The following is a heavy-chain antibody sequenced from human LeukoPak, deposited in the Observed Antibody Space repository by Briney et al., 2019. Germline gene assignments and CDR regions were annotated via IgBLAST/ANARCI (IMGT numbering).Heavy chain of an antibody. D-gene: IGHD5-12*01. J-gene: IGHJ4*02. CDR1: GFTFSDHY. V-gene: IGHV3-74*01. Sequence: PGGSLRLSCAASGFTFSDHYMSWIRQAPGKGLVWVSRIDSDGSSTNYADSVKGRFTISRDNAKNTLYLQMNSLRDEDTAVYYCARGVATIMSWGQGTLVTVSS. CDR2: IDSDGSST. CDR3: ARGVATIMS.